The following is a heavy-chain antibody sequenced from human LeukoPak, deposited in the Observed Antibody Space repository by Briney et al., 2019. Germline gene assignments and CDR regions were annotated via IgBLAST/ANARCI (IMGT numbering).Heavy chain of an antibody. D-gene: IGHD5-18*01. CDR3: ARQGRSYSS. Sequence: SETLSLTCTVSGGSISGSTYYWGWIRQPPGNGLEWIGSIYYSGSTYYNPSLKSRVTISVDTSKNQFSLRLTSVTAADTAVYYCARQGRSYSSWGQGTLVTVSS. CDR1: GGSISGSTYY. CDR2: IYYSGST. J-gene: IGHJ4*02. V-gene: IGHV4-39*01.